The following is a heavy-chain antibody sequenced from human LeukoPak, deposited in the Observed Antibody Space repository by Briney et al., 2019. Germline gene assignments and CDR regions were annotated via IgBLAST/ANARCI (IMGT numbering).Heavy chain of an antibody. Sequence: PSETLSLTCTVSGGSISSYYWSWIRQPPGKGLEWIGYIYYSGGTDYNPSLKSRVTISVDTSKNQFSLKLSSVTAADTAVYYCARGYCSSTSCLRNGMDVWGQGTTVTVSS. CDR3: ARGYCSSTSCLRNGMDV. J-gene: IGHJ6*02. D-gene: IGHD2-2*01. CDR1: GGSISSYY. CDR2: IYYSGGT. V-gene: IGHV4-59*01.